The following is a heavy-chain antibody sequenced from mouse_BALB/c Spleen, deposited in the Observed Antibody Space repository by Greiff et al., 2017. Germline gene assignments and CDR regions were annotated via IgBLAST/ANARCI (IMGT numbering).Heavy chain of an antibody. CDR1: GYSITSDYA. CDR2: ISYSGST. D-gene: IGHD1-1*01. V-gene: IGHV3-2*02. J-gene: IGHJ2*01. Sequence: EVKLQESGPGLVKPSQSLSLTCTVTGYSITSDYAWNWIRQFPGNKLEWMGYISYSGSTSYNPSLKSRISITRDTSKNQFFLQLNSVTTEDTATYYCARSYYYYGSSLYYFDYWGQGTTLTVSS. CDR3: ARSYYYYGSSLYYFDY.